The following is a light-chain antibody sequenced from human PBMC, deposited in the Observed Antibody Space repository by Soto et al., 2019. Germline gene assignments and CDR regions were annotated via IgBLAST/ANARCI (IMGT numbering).Light chain of an antibody. V-gene: IGLV2-23*01. J-gene: IGLJ2*01. Sequence: QSALTQPASVSGSPGQSITISCTGTSSDVWSYNLVSWYQQHPGKAPKLMIYEGSKRHSGVSNRFSGSKSGNTASLTISGLQAEDYADYYCCAYAGSSTSVVFGGGTKLTVL. CDR1: SSDVWSYNL. CDR2: EGS. CDR3: CAYAGSSTSVV.